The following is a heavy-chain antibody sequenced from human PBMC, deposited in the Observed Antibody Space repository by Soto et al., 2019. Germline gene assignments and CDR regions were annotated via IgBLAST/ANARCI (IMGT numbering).Heavy chain of an antibody. Sequence: SVKVSCKASGGTFSSYAISWVRQAPGQGLEWMGGIIPIFGTANYAQKFQGRVTITADESTSTAYMELSSLRSEDTAVYYCATHLTTVTPQGMEVWGQGTTVTVSS. CDR3: ATHLTTVTPQGMEV. CDR2: IIPIFGTA. V-gene: IGHV1-69*13. CDR1: GGTFSSYA. D-gene: IGHD4-4*01. J-gene: IGHJ6*02.